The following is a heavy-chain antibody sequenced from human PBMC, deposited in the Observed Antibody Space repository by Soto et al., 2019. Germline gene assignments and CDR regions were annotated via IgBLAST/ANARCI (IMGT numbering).Heavy chain of an antibody. J-gene: IGHJ5*02. D-gene: IGHD3-3*01. CDR1: GFTFSSYA. CDR2: ISYDGSNK. Sequence: QVQLVESGGGVVQPGRSLRLSCAASGFTFSSYAMHWVRQAPGKGLEWVAVISYDGSNKYYADSVKGRFTISRDNSKNTLYLRMNSLRAEDTAVYYCASSITIFGVVIPAWGQGTLVTVSS. CDR3: ASSITIFGVVIPA. V-gene: IGHV3-30-3*01.